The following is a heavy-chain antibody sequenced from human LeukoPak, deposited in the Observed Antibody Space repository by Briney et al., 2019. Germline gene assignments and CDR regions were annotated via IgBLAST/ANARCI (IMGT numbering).Heavy chain of an antibody. J-gene: IGHJ4*02. CDR2: INHSGST. D-gene: IGHD3-22*01. CDR1: GGSFSGYY. V-gene: IGHV4-34*01. Sequence: SETLSLTCAVYGGSFSGYYWSWIRQPPGKGLEWTGEINHSGSTNYNPSLKSRVTISVDTSKNQFTLYLSSVTAADTALYFCARQNYFDNSGYALDFWGQGKLVTVSS. CDR3: ARQNYFDNSGYALDF.